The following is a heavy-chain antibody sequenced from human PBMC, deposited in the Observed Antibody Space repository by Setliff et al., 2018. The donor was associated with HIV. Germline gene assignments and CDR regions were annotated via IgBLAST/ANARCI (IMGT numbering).Heavy chain of an antibody. CDR1: GGSISSYY. Sequence: SETLSLTCTVSGGSISSYYWSWIRQPPGKGLEWIGYIYTSGSTNYNPSLKSRVTISVDTSKNQFSLKLSSVTAADTAVYYCARDRSRHYGAGGRLDVWGKGTTVT. V-gene: IGHV4-4*08. CDR2: IYTSGST. J-gene: IGHJ6*03. D-gene: IGHD4-17*01. CDR3: ARDRSRHYGAGGRLDV.